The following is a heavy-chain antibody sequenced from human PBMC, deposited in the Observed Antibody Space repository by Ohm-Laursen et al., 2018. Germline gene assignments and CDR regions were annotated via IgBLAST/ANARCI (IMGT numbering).Heavy chain of an antibody. CDR1: GYIFTNYY. V-gene: IGHV1-46*01. CDR3: AREALGWDAFDI. J-gene: IGHJ3*02. CDR2: LNPTRGGT. Sequence: SSVKVSCKASGYIFTNYYMHWVRQAPGQGFEWMGILNPTRGGTRTSLSQRFQDRVTMTRDTSASTAYMELSRLRSDDTAVYYCAREALGWDAFDIWGQGTMVTVSS. D-gene: IGHD6-19*01.